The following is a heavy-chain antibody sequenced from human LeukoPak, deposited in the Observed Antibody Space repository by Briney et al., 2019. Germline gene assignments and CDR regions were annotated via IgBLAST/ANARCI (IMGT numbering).Heavy chain of an antibody. D-gene: IGHD2-2*01. CDR1: GFTFSSYG. V-gene: IGHV3-20*04. CDR3: TRGYSTRHFPFDS. J-gene: IGHJ4*02. Sequence: GGSLRLSCAASGFTFSSYGMTWVRQIPGRGLEWVAGVNSNGRSAGYAAAVRGRFTISRDNYKNSLYLDMGSLRLEDTAFYYCTRGYSTRHFPFDSWGQGTLVTVSS. CDR2: VNSNGRSA.